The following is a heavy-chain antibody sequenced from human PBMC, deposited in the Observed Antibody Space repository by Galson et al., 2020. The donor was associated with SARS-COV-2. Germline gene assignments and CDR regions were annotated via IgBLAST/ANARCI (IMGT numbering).Heavy chain of an antibody. CDR2: LYSEGSST. V-gene: IGHV3-74*01. D-gene: IGHD7-27*01. CDR3: ARGDMGNDYFDY. CDR1: GFTFSSYW. J-gene: IGHJ4*02. Sequence: ALHGESLKISCAASGFTFSSYWMHWVRKAPGKGLVWVSRLYSEGSSTSYADSVKGRFTISGDNAKNTLYLQMNSLRAEDTAVYYCARGDMGNDYFDYWGQGTLVTVSS.